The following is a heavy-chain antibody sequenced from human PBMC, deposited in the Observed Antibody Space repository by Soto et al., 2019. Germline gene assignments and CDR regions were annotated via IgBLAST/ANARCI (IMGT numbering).Heavy chain of an antibody. D-gene: IGHD3-9*01. V-gene: IGHV4-31*03. J-gene: IGHJ6*02. CDR2: IYYRGST. Sequence: SETLSLTCSVSGGSISCGGYYWSWIRQLPGKGLEWIGYIYYRGSTVYNPSLESRLSMSLDTSKSQISLRLNSVTAADTAVYFCARDXPPSPGYEVAHFYGMDVWGQGTTVTVSS. CDR1: GGSISCGGYY. CDR3: ARDXPPSPGYEVAHFYGMDV.